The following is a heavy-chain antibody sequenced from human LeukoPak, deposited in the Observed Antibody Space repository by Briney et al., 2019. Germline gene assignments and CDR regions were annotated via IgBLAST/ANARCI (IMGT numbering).Heavy chain of an antibody. V-gene: IGHV3-15*01. CDR3: TTRNFSSGWILFDY. D-gene: IGHD6-19*01. CDR1: GFTFSNAW. J-gene: IGHJ4*02. CDR2: IKSKTDGGTT. Sequence: GGSLRLSCAASGFTFSNAWMSWVRQAPGKGPEWVGRIKSKTDGGTTDYAAPVKGRFTISRDDSKNTLYLQMNSLKTEDTAVYYCTTRNFSSGWILFDYWGQGTLVTVSS.